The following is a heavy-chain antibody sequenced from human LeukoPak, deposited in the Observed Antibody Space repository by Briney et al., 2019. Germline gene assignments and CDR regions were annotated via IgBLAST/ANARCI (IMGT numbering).Heavy chain of an antibody. D-gene: IGHD3-10*01. CDR3: ALVWFGDTEAFDI. V-gene: IGHV1-69*05. CDR1: GGTFSSYA. Sequence: SVKASCKASGGTFSSYAISWVRQAPGQGLEWIGRIISIFGTANYAQKFQGRVTITTDESTSTAYMELSSLRSEDTAVYYCALVWFGDTEAFDIWGQGTMVTVSS. CDR2: IISIFGTA. J-gene: IGHJ3*02.